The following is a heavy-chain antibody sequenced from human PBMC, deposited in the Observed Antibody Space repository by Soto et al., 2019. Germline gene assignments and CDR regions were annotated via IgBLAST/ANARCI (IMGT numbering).Heavy chain of an antibody. V-gene: IGHV4-39*01. CDR1: GDSMSSSDYY. CDR3: ARRTVNIRTFYSGLKTHCFDY. CDR2: IYYSGST. Sequence: SETLSLTCAVSGDSMSSSDYYWCWILQPPGKGLEWIGSIYYSGSTYYNPSLQSRVAISVDTSKNQFSLKLKSVTAADTAIYYCARRTVNIRTFYSGLKTHCFDYWGQGAPVTVSS. J-gene: IGHJ4*02. D-gene: IGHD6-19*01.